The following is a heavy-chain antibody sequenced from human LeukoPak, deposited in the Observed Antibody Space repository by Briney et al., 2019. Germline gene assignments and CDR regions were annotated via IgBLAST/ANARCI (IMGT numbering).Heavy chain of an antibody. CDR2: IYTSGST. CDR1: GGSISSYY. CDR3: ARDPSTIFGVVNPYFDY. Sequence: SETLSLTCTVSGGSISSYYWSWIRQPAGKGLEWIGRIYTSGSTNYNPSLKSRVTMSVDTSKNQFSLKLSSVTAADTAVYYCARDPSTIFGVVNPYFDYWGQGTLVTVSS. J-gene: IGHJ4*02. V-gene: IGHV4-4*07. D-gene: IGHD3-3*01.